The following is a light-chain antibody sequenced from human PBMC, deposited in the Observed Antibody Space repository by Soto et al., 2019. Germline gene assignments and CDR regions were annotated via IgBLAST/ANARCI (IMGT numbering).Light chain of an antibody. Sequence: DIQMTQSPSSLSASVGDRVTITCRASQSISSYLNWYQQKPGKAPKLLIYAASSLQRVVPSTFSGSGSGTDFTLTISSLQPADFATYYCQQHGQWPIPFGQGTRLEIK. CDR2: AAS. CDR3: QQHGQWPIP. V-gene: IGKV1-39*01. J-gene: IGKJ5*01. CDR1: QSISSY.